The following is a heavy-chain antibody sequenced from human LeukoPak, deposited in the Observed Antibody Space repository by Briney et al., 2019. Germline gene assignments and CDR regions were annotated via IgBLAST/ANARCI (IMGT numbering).Heavy chain of an antibody. J-gene: IGHJ4*02. CDR2: ISSSSSYI. Sequence: PGGSLRLSCAASGLTFSKEWMNWVRQAPGKGLEWVSSISSSSSYIYYADSVKGRFTISRDNAKNSLYLQMNSLRAEDTAVYYCAREEGDCSSTSCYQLFDYWGQGTLVTVSS. CDR1: GLTFSKEW. V-gene: IGHV3-21*01. CDR3: AREEGDCSSTSCYQLFDY. D-gene: IGHD2-2*01.